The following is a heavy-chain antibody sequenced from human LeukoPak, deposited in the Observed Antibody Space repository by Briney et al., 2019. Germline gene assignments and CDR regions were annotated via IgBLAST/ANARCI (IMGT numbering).Heavy chain of an antibody. J-gene: IGHJ4*02. Sequence: QSGGSLRLSCAASGFTFSSYAMHWVRQAPGKGLEWVAVISYDGSNKYYADSVKGRFTISRDNSKNTLYLQMNSLRAEDTAVYYCARDRRNFWSGYPDYWGQGTLVTVSS. CDR2: ISYDGSNK. CDR3: ARDRRNFWSGYPDY. D-gene: IGHD3-3*01. V-gene: IGHV3-30-3*01. CDR1: GFTFSSYA.